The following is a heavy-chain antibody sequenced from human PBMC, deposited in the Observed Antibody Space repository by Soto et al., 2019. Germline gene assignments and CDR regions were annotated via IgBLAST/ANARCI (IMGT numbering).Heavy chain of an antibody. CDR2: ITGRGDST. Sequence: PGGSLRLSCAASGFTFTNYAITWVRQTPGKGLEWVSSITGRGDSTYYADSVKGRFTISSDISKNTLYLQMDSLRAEDTAVYYCAKWTYSYGYGYFDYWGQGTLVTVSS. CDR1: GFTFTNYA. CDR3: AKWTYSYGYGYFDY. V-gene: IGHV3-23*01. D-gene: IGHD5-18*01. J-gene: IGHJ4*02.